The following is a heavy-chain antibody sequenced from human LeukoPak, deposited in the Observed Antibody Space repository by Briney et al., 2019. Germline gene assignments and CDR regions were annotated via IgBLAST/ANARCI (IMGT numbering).Heavy chain of an antibody. J-gene: IGHJ4*02. CDR2: ISWNSGSI. V-gene: IGHV3-9*01. CDR1: GFTFDDYA. D-gene: IGHD6-6*01. CDR3: AKGQQLVRAASFDY. Sequence: GGSLRLSCAASGFTFDDYAMHWVRQAPGKGLEWVSGISWNSGSIGYADSVKGRFTISRDNAKNSLYLQMNSLRAEDTALYYCAKGQQLVRAASFDYWGQGTLVTVSS.